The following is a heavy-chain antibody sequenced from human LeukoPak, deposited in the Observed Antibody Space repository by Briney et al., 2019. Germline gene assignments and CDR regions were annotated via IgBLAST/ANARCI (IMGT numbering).Heavy chain of an antibody. CDR3: AREGRRPPYYYYYMDV. Sequence: GESLRLSCAASGFKFSDYYMTWIRQAPGKGLEWVSYISNSSDSIYYADSVEGRFTISRDNAKNSLYLQMNSLRAEDTAVYYCAREGRRPPYYYYYMDVWGKGTTVTISS. J-gene: IGHJ6*03. CDR2: ISNSSDSI. V-gene: IGHV3-11*01. CDR1: GFKFSDYY.